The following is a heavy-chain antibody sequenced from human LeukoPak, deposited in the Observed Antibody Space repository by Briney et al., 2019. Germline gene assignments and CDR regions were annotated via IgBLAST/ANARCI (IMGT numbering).Heavy chain of an antibody. Sequence: SETLSLTCAVYGGSFSGYYWSWIRQPPGKGLEWIGEINHSGSTNYNPSLKSRVNISVDTSKNQFSLKMSPVTAADTAVYYCAGERSGYPNWLDPWGQGTLGTVSS. J-gene: IGHJ5*02. V-gene: IGHV4-34*01. D-gene: IGHD3-3*01. CDR1: GGSFSGYY. CDR2: INHSGST. CDR3: AGERSGYPNWLDP.